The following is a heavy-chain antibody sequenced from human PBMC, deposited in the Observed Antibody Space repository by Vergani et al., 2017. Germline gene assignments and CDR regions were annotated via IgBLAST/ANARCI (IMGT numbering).Heavy chain of an antibody. CDR3: AGDPGWGMATGEVKNDY. CDR2: ISSSGSTI. D-gene: IGHD5-24*01. J-gene: IGHJ4*02. V-gene: IGHV3-48*03. CDR1: GFTFSSYE. Sequence: EVQLVESGGGLVQPGGSLRLSCAASGFTFSSYEMNWVRQAPGKGLEWVSYISSSGSTIYYADSVKGGFTISRDNAKNSLYLQMNSLRAEDTAVYYCAGDPGWGMATGEVKNDYWGQGTLVTVSS.